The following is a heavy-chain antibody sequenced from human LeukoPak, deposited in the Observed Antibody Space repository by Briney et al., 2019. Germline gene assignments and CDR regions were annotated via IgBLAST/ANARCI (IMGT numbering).Heavy chain of an antibody. CDR3: ARGERGCSRGSCLAY. Sequence: SVKVSCKASGVTFNDYALNWVRQAPGQGLEWMGVFIPILGTANSTQKFRDRVTITADISTNTAYMELSSLRSEDTAVYYCARGERGCSRGSCLAYWGQGTLVTVSS. D-gene: IGHD2-15*01. CDR1: GVTFNDYA. CDR2: FIPILGTA. V-gene: IGHV1-69*10. J-gene: IGHJ4*02.